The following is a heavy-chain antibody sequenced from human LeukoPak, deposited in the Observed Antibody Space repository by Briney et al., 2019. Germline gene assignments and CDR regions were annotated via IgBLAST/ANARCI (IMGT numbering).Heavy chain of an antibody. CDR3: AGGDYPLSY. V-gene: IGHV3-66*01. J-gene: IGHJ4*02. Sequence: GGSLRLPCAASGFSVNGNYWHWVRQAPGKAPQWISIIYNNGKTRYADSVRGRFTFSRDNSKNTLYLQMDSLRAEDTAVYYCAGGDYPLSYWGQGSLVTVPS. CDR1: GFSVNGNY. D-gene: IGHD4-17*01. CDR2: IYNNGKT.